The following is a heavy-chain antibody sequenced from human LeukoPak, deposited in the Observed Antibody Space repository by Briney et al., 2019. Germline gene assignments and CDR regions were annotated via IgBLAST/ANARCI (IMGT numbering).Heavy chain of an antibody. CDR1: GYTLTSHG. J-gene: IGHJ4*02. D-gene: IGHD3-22*01. Sequence: GASVKVSCKAYGYTLTSHGITWVRQAPGQGLEWMGWISGYNGNTNYAQKLQGRVTMTTDTSTSTAYMELRSLRSDDTAVYYCARIGSSSYYYDSSGSVDYWGQGTLVTVSS. CDR3: ARIGSSSYYYDSSGSVDY. V-gene: IGHV1-18*01. CDR2: ISGYNGNT.